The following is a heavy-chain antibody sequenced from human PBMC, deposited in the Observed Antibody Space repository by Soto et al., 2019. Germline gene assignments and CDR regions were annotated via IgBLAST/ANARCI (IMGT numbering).Heavy chain of an antibody. J-gene: IGHJ4*02. Sequence: NPSETLSLTCSVSGGSISTVGHYWTWIRQPPGKGLEWIGSIYHTGSTYYSKSLRSRLTMSVDTSKSQFSLRLSSVTAADTAVYYCARATGTLRSRNCDYWGQGSLVTVPQ. CDR3: ARATGTLRSRNCDY. V-gene: IGHV4-31*03. D-gene: IGHD1-1*01. CDR2: IYHTGST. CDR1: GGSISTVGHY.